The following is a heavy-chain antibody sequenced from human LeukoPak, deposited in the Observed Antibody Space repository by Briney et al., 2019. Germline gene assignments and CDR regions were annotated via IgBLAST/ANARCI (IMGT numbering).Heavy chain of an antibody. J-gene: IGHJ5*02. CDR3: ARARPVVAATPGGGPDP. CDR1: GFTFSSYS. Sequence: PGGSLRLSCAASGFTFSSYSMNWVRQAPGKGLEWVSYISSSSSTIYYADSVKGRFTISRDNAKNSLYLQMNSLRAEDTAVYYCARARPVVAATPGGGPDPWGQGTLVTVSS. V-gene: IGHV3-48*04. CDR2: ISSSSSTI. D-gene: IGHD2-15*01.